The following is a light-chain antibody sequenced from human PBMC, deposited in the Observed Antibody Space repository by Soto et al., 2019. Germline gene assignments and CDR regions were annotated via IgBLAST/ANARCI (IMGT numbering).Light chain of an antibody. CDR1: QTVSSNY. Sequence: EIVLTQSPGTLSLSPGERATLSCGASQTVSSNYLAWYQQKPGQAPRLLIYGASSRATGIPDRFSGSGSGTDFALTISRLEPEDFAVYYCQQYFKSPWTFGQGTKVDIK. CDR3: QQYFKSPWT. J-gene: IGKJ1*01. V-gene: IGKV3-20*01. CDR2: GAS.